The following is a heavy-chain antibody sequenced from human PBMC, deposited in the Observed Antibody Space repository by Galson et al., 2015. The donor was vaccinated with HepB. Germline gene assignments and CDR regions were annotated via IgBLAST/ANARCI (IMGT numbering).Heavy chain of an antibody. Sequence: QSGEAVKKPGESLKISCKGSGSSFTSYWIGWARQMPGKGLEWMGIIHPGDSDTRYSPSFQGQVTISADKSISTAYLQWSSLKASDTAMYYCARLAQQLGDYWGQGTLVTVSS. J-gene: IGHJ4*02. D-gene: IGHD6-13*01. CDR1: GSSFTSYW. CDR3: ARLAQQLGDY. V-gene: IGHV5-51*01. CDR2: IHPGDSDT.